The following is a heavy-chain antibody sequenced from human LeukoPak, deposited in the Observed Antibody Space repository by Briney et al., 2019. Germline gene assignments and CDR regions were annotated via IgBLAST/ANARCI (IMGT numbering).Heavy chain of an antibody. CDR2: ISSSSSYI. J-gene: IGHJ4*02. CDR1: GLTFSSYS. Sequence: PGGSLRLSCAASGLTFSSYSMNWVRQAPGKGLEWVSSISSSSSYIYYADSVKGRFTISRDNAKNSLYLQMNSLRAEDTAVYFCARDPIPPIVVGNVSDYWGQGTLVTVSS. V-gene: IGHV3-21*01. CDR3: ARDPIPPIVVGNVSDY. D-gene: IGHD3-22*01.